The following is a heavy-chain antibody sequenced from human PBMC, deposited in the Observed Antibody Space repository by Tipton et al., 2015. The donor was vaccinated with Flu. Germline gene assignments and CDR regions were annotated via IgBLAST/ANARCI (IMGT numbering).Heavy chain of an antibody. J-gene: IGHJ6*04. CDR1: GFTFSSFW. CDR3: ARKVGDV. V-gene: IGHV3-7*01. Sequence: GSLRLSCAASGFTFSSFWMSWVRQAPGKGLEWVANIKQDGSEIHYADSVRGRFTISRDNSKNSLYLQMNSLRAEDAAVYYCARKVGDVWGKGTTVIVSS. CDR2: IKQDGSEI.